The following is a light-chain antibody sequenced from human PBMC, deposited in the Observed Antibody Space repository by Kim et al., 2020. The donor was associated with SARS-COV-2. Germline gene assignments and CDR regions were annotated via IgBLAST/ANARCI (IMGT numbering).Light chain of an antibody. CDR3: NSRESSGSYV. V-gene: IGLV3-19*01. Sequence: AMEKTVVIPGQRNRVRVCAAGWNQQTQGQAPALVIYGKNNRPSGIPDRLSGSSSGNTASLTIAGARAEDEADYYWNSRESSGSYVFGTGTKVTVL. CDR1: RVRVCA. J-gene: IGLJ1*01. CDR2: GKN.